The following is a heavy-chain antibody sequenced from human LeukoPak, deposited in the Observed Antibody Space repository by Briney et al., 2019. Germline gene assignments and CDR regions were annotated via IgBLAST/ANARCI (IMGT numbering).Heavy chain of an antibody. CDR1: GGSVSSGSDY. CDR3: ARLDYYDSSGHIDY. D-gene: IGHD3-22*01. J-gene: IGHJ4*02. Sequence: SETLSLTCTVSGGSVSSGSDYWSWIRQPPGKGLEWIGHISYSGSTNYNPSLKSRVTISLDTSKNQLSLKLSSATTADTAVYYCARLDYYDSSGHIDYWGQGTLVTVSS. V-gene: IGHV4-61*01. CDR2: ISYSGST.